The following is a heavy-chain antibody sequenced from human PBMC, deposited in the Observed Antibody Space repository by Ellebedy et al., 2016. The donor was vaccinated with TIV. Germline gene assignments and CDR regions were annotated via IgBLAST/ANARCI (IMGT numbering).Heavy chain of an antibody. CDR2: ISHDERNK. Sequence: PGGSLRLSCAASASTFRGYAMHWVRQAPGKGLEWVAAISHDERNKYYADSVKGRVTISRDNSKNTLYLQMSSLGPEQTAVFFCAREGISKNFDYWGQGTLVTVSS. CDR3: AREGISKNFDY. J-gene: IGHJ4*02. V-gene: IGHV3-30*04. CDR1: ASTFRGYA. D-gene: IGHD3-3*02.